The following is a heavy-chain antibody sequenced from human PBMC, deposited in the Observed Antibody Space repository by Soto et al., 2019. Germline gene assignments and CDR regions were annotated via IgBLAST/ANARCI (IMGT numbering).Heavy chain of an antibody. Sequence: PSETLSLTCNVSGGSMNFYYWMWIRQPPGKGLEWIGSVYDTGTTSYNSSLKSRVTMSVDTSKSQFSLNLISVTAADTAVYYCARGRGGHFDSWGQGPLVTVSS. V-gene: IGHV4-59*01. CDR1: GGSMNFYY. D-gene: IGHD3-10*01. J-gene: IGHJ4*02. CDR2: VYDTGTT. CDR3: ARGRGGHFDS.